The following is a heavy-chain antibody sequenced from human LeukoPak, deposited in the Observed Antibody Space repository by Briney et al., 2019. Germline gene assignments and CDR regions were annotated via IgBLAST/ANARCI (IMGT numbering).Heavy chain of an antibody. Sequence: GGSLRLSCAASGFTFSSYEMNWVRQAPVKGLEWVSYISSSGSTIYYADSVKGRFTISRDNAKNSLYLQMNSLRAEDTAVYYCARVYYYYYMDVWGKGTTVTISS. CDR2: ISSSGSTI. V-gene: IGHV3-48*03. CDR3: ARVYYYYYMDV. J-gene: IGHJ6*03. CDR1: GFTFSSYE.